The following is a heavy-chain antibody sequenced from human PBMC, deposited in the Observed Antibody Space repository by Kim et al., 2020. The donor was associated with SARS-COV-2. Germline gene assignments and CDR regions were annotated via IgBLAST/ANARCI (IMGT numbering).Heavy chain of an antibody. CDR1: GFTFRSSW. Sequence: GGSLRLSCAASGFTFRSSWMHWVRQAPGEGLVWVSHINRDGSITSYADSVKGRFTISRDNAKNTLYLQMNSLGAEDTAVYYCATRYYASSGYHAFDSWG. V-gene: IGHV3-74*01. CDR3: ATRYYASSGYHAFDS. D-gene: IGHD3-22*01. CDR2: INRDGSIT. J-gene: IGHJ3*02.